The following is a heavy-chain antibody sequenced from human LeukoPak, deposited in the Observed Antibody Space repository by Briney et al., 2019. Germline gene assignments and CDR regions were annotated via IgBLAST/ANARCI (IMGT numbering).Heavy chain of an antibody. CDR2: INPSGGST. J-gene: IGHJ3*02. Sequence: ASVKVSCKASGYTFTGYHMHWVRQAPGEGLEWMGIINPSGGSTSYAQKFQGRVTMTRDTSRSTVYMELSSLRSEDTAVYYCARDLGSGILGAFDIWGQGTMVIVSS. CDR1: GYTFTGYH. D-gene: IGHD3-10*01. CDR3: ARDLGSGILGAFDI. V-gene: IGHV1-46*01.